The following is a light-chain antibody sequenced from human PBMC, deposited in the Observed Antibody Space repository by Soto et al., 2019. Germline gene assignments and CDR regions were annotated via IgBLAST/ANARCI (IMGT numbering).Light chain of an antibody. CDR3: ISYAARNIYV. Sequence: QPVLTQPPSASGSPGPTVTISCCRTSRDVGAFDYVSCYQHHPVKAPKPMIYEVIKRPSGVPDRLSASKSGNTASPTVSGPQAEDEADYDCISYAARNIYVFGTGTKVTVL. V-gene: IGLV2-8*01. CDR1: SRDVGAFDY. J-gene: IGLJ1*01. CDR2: EVI.